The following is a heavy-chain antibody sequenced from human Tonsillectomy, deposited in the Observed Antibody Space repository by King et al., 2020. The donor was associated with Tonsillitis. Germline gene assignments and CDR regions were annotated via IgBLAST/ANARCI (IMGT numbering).Heavy chain of an antibody. D-gene: IGHD6-13*01. J-gene: IGHJ4*02. CDR1: GGSISSNY. CDR3: ARWQHQAYLDY. V-gene: IGHV4-59*08. CDR2: MYDSGST. Sequence: QMQLQESGPGLVKPSETLSLTCTVSGGSISSNYWSWIRQPPGKGLEWIGYMYDSGSTNYNPSLKSRVTISVDTSKNQFSLKLSSVTAADTAVYYCARWQHQAYLDYWGQGTLVTVSS.